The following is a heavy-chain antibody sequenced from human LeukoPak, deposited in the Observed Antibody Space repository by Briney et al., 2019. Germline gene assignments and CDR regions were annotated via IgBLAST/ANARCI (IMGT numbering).Heavy chain of an antibody. CDR1: GYTLTELS. D-gene: IGHD6-13*01. CDR3: ATWVAAAGSFDP. Sequence: ASVTVSCTVSGYTLTELSMHWVRQAPGKGLEWMGGFDPEDGEAIYAQKFQGRVTMTEDTSTDTAYMELSSLRSEDTAVYYCATWVAAAGSFDPWGQGTLATVSS. V-gene: IGHV1-24*01. CDR2: FDPEDGEA. J-gene: IGHJ5*02.